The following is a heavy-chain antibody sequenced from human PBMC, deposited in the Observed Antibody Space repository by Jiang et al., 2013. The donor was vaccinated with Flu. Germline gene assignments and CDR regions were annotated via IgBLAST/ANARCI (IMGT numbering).Heavy chain of an antibody. CDR2: INHSGST. Sequence: LLKPSETLSLTCAVYGGSFSGYYWSWIRQPPGKGLEWIGEINHSGSTNYNPSLKSRVTISVDTSKNQFSLKLSSVTAADTAVYYCARLKYYYGSGSYYRSDYWGQGTLVTVSS. V-gene: IGHV4-34*01. D-gene: IGHD3-10*01. CDR3: ARLKYYYGSGSYYRSDY. CDR1: GGSFSGYY. J-gene: IGHJ4*02.